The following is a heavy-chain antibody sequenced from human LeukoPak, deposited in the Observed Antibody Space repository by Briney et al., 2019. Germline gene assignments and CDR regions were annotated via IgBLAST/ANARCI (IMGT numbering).Heavy chain of an antibody. Sequence: PGGSLRLSCAASGFTFTSYWMSWVRQAPGKGLEWVANIKQDGNERYYVDSVKGRFTISRDNAKNSLYLQMNSLRADDTGVYYCARTPPYDFWSGAIFDYWGQGTQVTVSS. J-gene: IGHJ4*02. D-gene: IGHD3-3*01. CDR1: GFTFTSYW. CDR3: ARTPPYDFWSGAIFDY. CDR2: IKQDGNER. V-gene: IGHV3-7*01.